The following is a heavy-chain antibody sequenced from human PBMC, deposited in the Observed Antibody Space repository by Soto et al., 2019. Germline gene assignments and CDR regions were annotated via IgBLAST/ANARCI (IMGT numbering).Heavy chain of an antibody. D-gene: IGHD2-15*01. CDR1: PGYTLTA. J-gene: IGHJ6*02. CDR2: LVTGNGET. Sequence: GASVKVSCKASPGYTLTALHWVRQAPGQRLEWMGWLVTGNGETKYSQKFQGRVTFAWDTSASTAYLELSSLRSEDTAVYYCARGGVVAAGNYYYYYGMDVWGQGTTVTVSS. CDR3: ARGGVVAAGNYYYYYGMDV. V-gene: IGHV1-3*04.